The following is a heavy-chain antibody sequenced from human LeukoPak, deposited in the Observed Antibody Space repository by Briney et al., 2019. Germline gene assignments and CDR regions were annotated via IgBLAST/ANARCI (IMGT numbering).Heavy chain of an antibody. D-gene: IGHD2-21*02. Sequence: PSETLSLTCAVYGGSFSGYYWSWIRQPPGKGLEWIGEINHSGSTNYIPSLKSRVTISVDTSKNQFSLKLSSVTAADTAVYYCARSRTASLDYWGQGTLVTVSS. CDR1: GGSFSGYY. J-gene: IGHJ4*02. V-gene: IGHV4-34*01. CDR2: INHSGST. CDR3: ARSRTASLDY.